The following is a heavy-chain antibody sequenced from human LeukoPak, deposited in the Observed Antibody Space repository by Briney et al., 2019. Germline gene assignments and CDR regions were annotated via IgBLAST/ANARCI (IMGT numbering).Heavy chain of an antibody. V-gene: IGHV4-34*01. CDR3: ASSRAYSNSLWYYYMDV. CDR2: INYSGTT. CDR1: GESLSGYY. J-gene: IGHJ6*03. D-gene: IGHD2-2*01. Sequence: SETLSLTCAVYGESLSGYYWSWIRQPPGKGLEWIAEINYSGTTNYNASLNSRVTISLDTSKNQFSLKLTSVTAADTAVYYCASSRAYSNSLWYYYMDVWGKGTTVTVSS.